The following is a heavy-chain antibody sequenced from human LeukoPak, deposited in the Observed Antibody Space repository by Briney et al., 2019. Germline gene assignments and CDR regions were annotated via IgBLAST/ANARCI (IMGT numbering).Heavy chain of an antibody. D-gene: IGHD6-25*01. J-gene: IGHJ3*02. CDR1: GFTFSSYW. Sequence: GGSLRLSCALSGFTFSSYWMHWVRPAPGKGLVWVSRINSDGGSTSYTDSVKGRFTISRDNAKNTLYLQMNSLRAEDTAGYYCARGSAAKDAFDIWGQGTKVTVSS. V-gene: IGHV3-74*01. CDR2: INSDGGST. CDR3: ARGSAAKDAFDI.